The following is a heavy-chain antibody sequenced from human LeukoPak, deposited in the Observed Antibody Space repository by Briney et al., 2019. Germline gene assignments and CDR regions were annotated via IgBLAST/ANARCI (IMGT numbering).Heavy chain of an antibody. CDR3: ARDLSGVAGYTYGRGIDY. J-gene: IGHJ4*02. V-gene: IGHV3-74*01. Sequence: GGSLRLSCAASGFTFSSYWMHWVRQAPGKGLVWVSRINSDGSSTSYADSVKGRFTISRDNAKNTLYLQMNSLRAEDTAVYYCARDLSGVAGYTYGRGIDYWGQGTLVTVSS. CDR2: INSDGSST. CDR1: GFTFSSYW. D-gene: IGHD5-18*01.